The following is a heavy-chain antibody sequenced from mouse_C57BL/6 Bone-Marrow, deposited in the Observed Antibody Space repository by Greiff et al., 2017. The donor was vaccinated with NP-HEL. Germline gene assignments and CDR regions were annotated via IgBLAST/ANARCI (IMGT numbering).Heavy chain of an antibody. CDR2: IYPGDGDT. CDR3: ARGGQPYYAMDY. J-gene: IGHJ4*01. Sequence: VQLVESGAELVKPGASVKISCKASGYAFSSYWMNWVKQRPGKGLEWIGQIYPGDGDTNYNGKFKGKATLTADKSSSTAYMQLSSLTSEDSAVYFCARGGQPYYAMDYWGQGTSVTVSS. CDR1: GYAFSSYW. D-gene: IGHD3-3*01. V-gene: IGHV1-80*01.